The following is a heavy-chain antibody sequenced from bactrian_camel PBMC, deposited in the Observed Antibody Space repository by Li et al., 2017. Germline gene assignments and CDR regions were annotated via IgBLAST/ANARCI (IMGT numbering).Heavy chain of an antibody. CDR1: GFAFSSHY. J-gene: IGHJ6*01. CDR3: AAEGYRDSRNEYEGGFAY. V-gene: IGHV3-2*01. Sequence: HVQLVESGGGLAQPGGSLGLSCAASGFAFSSHYVNWVRQAPGMGLEWVSGISGGSSTYYANSVKGRFTIARDNTKNAVYLQMLSLKSEDTAMYYCAAEGYRDSRNEYEGGFAYWGQGTQVTVS. CDR2: ISGGSST. D-gene: IGHD5*01.